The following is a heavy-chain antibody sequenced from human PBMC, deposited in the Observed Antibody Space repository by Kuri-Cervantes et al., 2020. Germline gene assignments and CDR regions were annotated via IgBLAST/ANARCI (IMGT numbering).Heavy chain of an antibody. V-gene: IGHV3-30*03. CDR1: GFTFDNYG. Sequence: GGSLRLSFAASGFTFDNYGMHWVRQAPGKGLEWVAVISSDGINTYYADAVKDRFTISRDNSKNTLYVQMNTLRPEDTAVYYCAGSSGYYMRSDFWGQGTLVTVSS. CDR2: ISSDGINT. J-gene: IGHJ4*02. D-gene: IGHD3-22*01. CDR3: AGSSGYYMRSDF.